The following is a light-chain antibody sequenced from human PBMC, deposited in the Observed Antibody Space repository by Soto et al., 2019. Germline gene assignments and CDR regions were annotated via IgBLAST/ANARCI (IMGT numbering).Light chain of an antibody. V-gene: IGKV1-27*01. CDR3: QKYNSALSIT. J-gene: IGKJ3*01. CDR2: AAS. CDR1: QGISNY. Sequence: DIQMTQSPSSLSASVGDRVTITCRASQGISNYLAWYQQKPGKVPKLLIYAASTLQSGVPSRFSGSGSGTDFTLTISSLQPEDVATYYCQKYNSALSITFGPVTKVDIK.